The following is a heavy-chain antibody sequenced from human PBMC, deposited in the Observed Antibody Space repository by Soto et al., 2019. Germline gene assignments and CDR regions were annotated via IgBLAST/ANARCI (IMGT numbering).Heavy chain of an antibody. J-gene: IGHJ6*02. D-gene: IGHD3-3*01. CDR3: ARDPGTIFGVVTDPYGMDV. CDR2: ISDSGST. CDR1: GCTFNNFA. V-gene: IGHV3-23*01. Sequence: GVSLRLSCEASGCTFNNFAMSWVRQAPGKGLEWVSTISDSGSTYYADSVKGRFTISRENSKNTLYLQMNRLRDEDTAVYHCARDPGTIFGVVTDPYGMDVWGQGTTVTVSS.